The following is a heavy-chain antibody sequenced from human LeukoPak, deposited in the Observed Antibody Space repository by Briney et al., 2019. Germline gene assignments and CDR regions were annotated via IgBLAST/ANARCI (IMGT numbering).Heavy chain of an antibody. V-gene: IGHV3-23*01. CDR1: GFTFSSYA. CDR3: AKDARSPNWVYGMDV. J-gene: IGHJ6*02. CDR2: VSCSGGFT. D-gene: IGHD7-27*01. Sequence: PGGSLRLSCAASGFTFSSYAMSWVRQAPGKRLEWVANVSCSGGFTYHAASVRGRFTISSDNYKKTLYLQMSSLRAEDTAVYYCAKDARSPNWVYGMDVWGQGNTVTVSS.